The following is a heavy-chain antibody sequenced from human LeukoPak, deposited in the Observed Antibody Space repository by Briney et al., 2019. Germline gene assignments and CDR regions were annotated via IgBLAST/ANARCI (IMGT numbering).Heavy chain of an antibody. CDR2: INSDGSRT. CDR3: TREGDYGGINFDY. V-gene: IGHV3-74*01. CDR1: GFTFSSYW. J-gene: IGHJ4*02. Sequence: GGSLRLSCAASGFTFSSYWMHWVRQAPGKGLVWVSRINSDGSRTTYADSVKGRFTISRDNAKNALSLQMNSLRAEDTAVYYCTREGDYGGINFDYWGQGTLVTVSS. D-gene: IGHD4-23*01.